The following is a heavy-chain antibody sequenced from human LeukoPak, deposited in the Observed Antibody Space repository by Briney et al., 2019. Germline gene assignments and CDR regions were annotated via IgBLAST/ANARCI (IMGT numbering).Heavy chain of an antibody. CDR3: AREYVEYYDSSGSPYDY. J-gene: IGHJ4*02. D-gene: IGHD3-22*01. CDR2: ISYDGSNK. CDR1: GFTFSSYA. V-gene: IGHV3-30-3*01. Sequence: PGGSLRLSCAASGFTFSSYAMHWVRQAPGKGLEWVAVISYDGSNKYYADSVKGRFTISRDNSKNTLYLQMNSLRAEDTAVYYCAREYVEYYDSSGSPYDYWGQRTLVTVSS.